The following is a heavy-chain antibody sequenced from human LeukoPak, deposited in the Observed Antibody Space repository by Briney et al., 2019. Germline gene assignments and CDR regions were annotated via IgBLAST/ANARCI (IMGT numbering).Heavy chain of an antibody. CDR2: ISSSSSYI. CDR3: ARVGTEYYYYYMDV. CDR1: GFTFSSYS. Sequence: GGSLRLSCAASGFTFSSYSMNWVRQAPGKGLEWVSSISSSSSYIYYADPVKGRFTISRDNAKNSLYLQMNSLRAEDTAVYYCARVGTEYYYYYMDVWSKGTTVTVSS. V-gene: IGHV3-21*01. J-gene: IGHJ6*03. D-gene: IGHD1-1*01.